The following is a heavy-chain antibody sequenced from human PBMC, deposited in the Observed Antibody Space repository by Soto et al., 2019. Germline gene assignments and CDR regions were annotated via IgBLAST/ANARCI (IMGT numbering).Heavy chain of an antibody. CDR2: IIPIFGTA. D-gene: IGHD1-26*01. CDR1: GGTFSSYA. Sequence: QVQLVQSGAEVKKPGSSVKVSCKASGGTFSSYAISWVRQAPGQGLEWMVGIIPIFGTANYAQKFQGRVTITADESTSTAYMELSSLRSEDTAVYYCARDLETTTTYYYYGMDVWGQETTVTVSS. V-gene: IGHV1-69*01. CDR3: ARDLETTTTYYYYGMDV. J-gene: IGHJ6*02.